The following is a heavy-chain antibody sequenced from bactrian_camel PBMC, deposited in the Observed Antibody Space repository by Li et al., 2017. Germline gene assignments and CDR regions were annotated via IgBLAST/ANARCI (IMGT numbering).Heavy chain of an antibody. CDR2: ISNSGAT. V-gene: IGHV3S40*01. Sequence: VQLVESGGGLVQPGESLRLSCATSGFTFSSYGMSWVRQVPGKGLEWVSHISNSGATFYADSVKGRFTISRDDAKNTVYLQMNSLKPEDTAVYYCVGPIHVDYVGGALVTGPRGPRSPSP. CDR1: GFTFSSYG. J-gene: IGHJ6*01. CDR3: VGPIHVDYVGGALVT. D-gene: IGHD4*01.